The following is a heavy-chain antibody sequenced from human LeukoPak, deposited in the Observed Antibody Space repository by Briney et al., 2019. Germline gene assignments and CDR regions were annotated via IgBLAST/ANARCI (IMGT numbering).Heavy chain of an antibody. Sequence: GGSLRLSCAASGFTFDDYGMSWVRQAPGKGLEWISGVNWNGGSTGYADSVKGRFTISRDNAKNSLYLQMNSLRAEDTALYYCAKEHYYDSSSQEFDYWGQGTLVTVFS. CDR2: VNWNGGST. CDR1: GFTFDDYG. V-gene: IGHV3-20*04. CDR3: AKEHYYDSSSQEFDY. D-gene: IGHD3-22*01. J-gene: IGHJ4*02.